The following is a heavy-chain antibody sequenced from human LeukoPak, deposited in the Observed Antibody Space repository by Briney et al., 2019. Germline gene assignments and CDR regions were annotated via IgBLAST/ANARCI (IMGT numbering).Heavy chain of an antibody. J-gene: IGHJ4*02. Sequence: SETLSLTCNVSGASFSSYYWSWIRQPPGKGLEWIGYIYYSGSTNYNPSLKSRVTISVDTSKNHLSLKLNSVTAADTAVYYCVRAYYSDSNAPYYFDYWGQGTLVTVSS. CDR3: VRAYYSDSNAPYYFDY. V-gene: IGHV4-59*08. D-gene: IGHD3-22*01. CDR2: IYYSGST. CDR1: GASFSSYY.